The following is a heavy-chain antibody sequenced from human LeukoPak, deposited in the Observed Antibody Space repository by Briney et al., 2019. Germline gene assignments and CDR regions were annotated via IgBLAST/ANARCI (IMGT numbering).Heavy chain of an antibody. CDR3: VTGMGYYFDY. CDR1: AGSISSYY. D-gene: IGHD1-14*01. J-gene: IGHJ4*02. Sequence: PSETLSLTCTVSAGSISSYYWSWIRQPAGKGLEWIGSIYYSGSTYYNPSLKSRVTISVDTSKNQFSLKLSSVTAADTAVYYCVTGMGYYFDYWGQGTLVTVAS. V-gene: IGHV4-59*05. CDR2: IYYSGST.